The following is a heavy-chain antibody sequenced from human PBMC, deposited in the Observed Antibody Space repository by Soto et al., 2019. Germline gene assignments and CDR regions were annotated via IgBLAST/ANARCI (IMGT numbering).Heavy chain of an antibody. J-gene: IGHJ1*01. Sequence: GGSLRLSCAASGFTFSIYAMSWVRQAPGKGLEWVSGISSNGTSTYHADSVKGRFTISRDNSKNTLYLQMNSLRAEDTAVYYCAKDMYYNILTGYQNSYFQHWGQGTLVTVPS. CDR3: AKDMYYNILTGYQNSYFQH. V-gene: IGHV3-23*01. CDR2: ISSNGTST. D-gene: IGHD3-9*01. CDR1: GFTFSIYA.